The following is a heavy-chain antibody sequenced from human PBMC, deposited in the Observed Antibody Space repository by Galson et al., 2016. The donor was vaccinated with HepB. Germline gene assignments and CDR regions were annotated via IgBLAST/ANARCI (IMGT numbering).Heavy chain of an antibody. J-gene: IGHJ4*02. D-gene: IGHD4-11*01. Sequence: SLRLSCAASGFTFSSYAMGWVRQAPGRGLEWVSGISGRGGSTKYADSVKGRFTISRDNAKKSLYLQMSSLRGDDTAIYYCVRNLFTGGADYSVDYWGQETLVTVSS. CDR1: GFTFSSYA. CDR3: VRNLFTGGADYSVDY. V-gene: IGHV3-23*01. CDR2: ISGRGGST.